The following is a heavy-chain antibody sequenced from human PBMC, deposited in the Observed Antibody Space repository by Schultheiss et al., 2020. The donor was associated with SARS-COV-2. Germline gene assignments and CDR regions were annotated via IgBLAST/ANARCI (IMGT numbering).Heavy chain of an antibody. Sequence: GESLKISCAASGFTLRNYAMSWVRQSPGKGLECVSAMSGSTIRTYYADSVKGRFTTSRDNAKNTVYLQMNSLRADDTAVYYCARLWGDRGMDVWGQGTTVTVSS. J-gene: IGHJ6*02. CDR2: MSGSTIRT. CDR3: ARLWGDRGMDV. D-gene: IGHD3-10*01. V-gene: IGHV3-23*01. CDR1: GFTLRNYA.